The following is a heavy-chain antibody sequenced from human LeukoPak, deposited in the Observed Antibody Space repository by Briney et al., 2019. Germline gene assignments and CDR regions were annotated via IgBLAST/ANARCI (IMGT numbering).Heavy chain of an antibody. CDR2: ISSSSSYI. V-gene: IGHV3-21*01. CDR1: GFTFSSYS. CDR3: ARGRRIAAAGLYYFDY. Sequence: GGSLRLSCAASGFTFSSYSMNWVRQAPGKGMEWVSYISSSSSYIYYADSVKGRFTISRDNAKNSLYLQMNSLRAEDTAVYYCARGRRIAAAGLYYFDYWGQGTLVTVSS. D-gene: IGHD6-13*01. J-gene: IGHJ4*02.